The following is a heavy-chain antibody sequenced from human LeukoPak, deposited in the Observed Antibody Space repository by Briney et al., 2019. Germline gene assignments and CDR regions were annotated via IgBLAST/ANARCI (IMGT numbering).Heavy chain of an antibody. Sequence: ASVKVSCKASVYTFTGYFMHWVRQAPGQGLEWMGWISPNSDGTNYAQKFQGRVTMTRDTSISTAYMELSRLTSDDTAIYYCARKDYFDYWGQGTLVTVSS. V-gene: IGHV1-2*02. CDR1: VYTFTGYF. CDR3: ARKDYFDY. CDR2: ISPNSDGT. J-gene: IGHJ4*02.